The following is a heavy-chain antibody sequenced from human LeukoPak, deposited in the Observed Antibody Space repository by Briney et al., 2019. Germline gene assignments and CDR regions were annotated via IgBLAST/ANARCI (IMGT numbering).Heavy chain of an antibody. J-gene: IGHJ3*02. Sequence: GGSLRLSCAASGFTFSTYAMHWVRQAPGKGLEWVAVISYDGSSKYYADSVKGRFTISRDNSKNTLYLQMNSLRAEDTAVYYCARATGMSGAFDIWGQGTMVTVSS. CDR2: ISYDGSSK. CDR1: GFTFSTYA. CDR3: ARATGMSGAFDI. D-gene: IGHD3-10*01. V-gene: IGHV3-30*04.